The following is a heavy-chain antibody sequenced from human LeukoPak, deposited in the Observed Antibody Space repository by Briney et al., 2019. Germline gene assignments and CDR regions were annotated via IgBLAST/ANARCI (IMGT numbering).Heavy chain of an antibody. CDR3: AREPLGYCSGGSCYDY. D-gene: IGHD2-15*01. Sequence: GGSLRLSCAASGFTVSSSYMSWVRQAPGKGLEWVSVIYSGGSTYYADSVKGRFTISRDNSKNTLYLQMNSLRAEDTAVYYCAREPLGYCSGGSCYDYWGQGTLVTVSS. J-gene: IGHJ4*02. V-gene: IGHV3-53*01. CDR1: GFTVSSSY. CDR2: IYSGGST.